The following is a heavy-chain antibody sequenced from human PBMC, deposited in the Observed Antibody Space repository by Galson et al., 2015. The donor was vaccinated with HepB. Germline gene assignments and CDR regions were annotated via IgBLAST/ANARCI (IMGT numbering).Heavy chain of an antibody. CDR2: ISYDGSNK. J-gene: IGHJ6*02. CDR1: GFTFSSYG. CDR3: AKSSRYCSEGNCRLHYYYSMEV. V-gene: IGHV3-30*18. D-gene: IGHD2-15*01. Sequence: SLRLSCAASGFTFSSYGMHWVRQAPGKGLEGVAIISYDGSNKYYADSVKGRFTISRDNSKNTLYVQMNSLSADDTAVYYCAKSSRYCSEGNCRLHYYYSMEVWGQGTTVTVSS.